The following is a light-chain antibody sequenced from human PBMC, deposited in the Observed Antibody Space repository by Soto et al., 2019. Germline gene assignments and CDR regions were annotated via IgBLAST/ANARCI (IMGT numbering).Light chain of an antibody. CDR2: KAS. J-gene: IGKJ1*01. CDR3: QQYNSLWT. V-gene: IGKV1-5*03. Sequence: DIQMTQSPSTLSASVGHRDTITCRASQSISSWLAWYQQKPGKAPKLLIYKASSLESGVPSRFSGSGSGTEFTLTISSLQPDDFATYYCQQYNSLWTFGQGTKVDIK. CDR1: QSISSW.